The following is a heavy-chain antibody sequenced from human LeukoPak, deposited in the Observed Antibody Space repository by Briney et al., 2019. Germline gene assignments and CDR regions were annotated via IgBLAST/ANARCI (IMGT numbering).Heavy chain of an antibody. J-gene: IGHJ6*02. Sequence: ASVKVSCKASGYTFTSYDINWVRQATGQGLEWMGWMNPNSGNTGYAQKFQGRVTMTRDTSTSTVYMELSSLRSEDTAVYYCARVRRDGYNPGYYYGMDVWGQGTTVTVSS. CDR3: ARVRRDGYNPGYYYGMDV. CDR2: MNPNSGNT. V-gene: IGHV1-8*01. CDR1: GYTFTSYD. D-gene: IGHD5-24*01.